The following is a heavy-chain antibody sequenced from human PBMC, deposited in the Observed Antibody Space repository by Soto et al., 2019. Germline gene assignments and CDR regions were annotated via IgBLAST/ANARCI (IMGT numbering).Heavy chain of an antibody. D-gene: IGHD3-22*01. Sequence: PGGSLRLSCAASGFTFSSYAMNWVRQAPGKGLEWVSTVSGSGGSTYYADSVKGRFTISRDNSKNTLYLLMNSLRAEDTAVYYCAKEAHYYDSSGSYYFDYWGQGTLVTVSS. J-gene: IGHJ4*02. CDR2: VSGSGGST. CDR3: AKEAHYYDSSGSYYFDY. V-gene: IGHV3-23*01. CDR1: GFTFSSYA.